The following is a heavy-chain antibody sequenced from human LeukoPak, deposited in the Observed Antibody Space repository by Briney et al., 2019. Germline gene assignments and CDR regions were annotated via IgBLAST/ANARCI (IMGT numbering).Heavy chain of an antibody. D-gene: IGHD3-10*01. V-gene: IGHV4-4*07. CDR1: GGSISSYY. J-gene: IGHJ6*03. CDR3: ARVRGGYGSGSYYTYYYYYMDV. CDR2: IYTSGST. Sequence: WETLSLTCTVSGGSISSYYWSWIRQPAGKGLEWIGRIYTSGSTNYNPSLKSRVTMSVDTSKNQFSLKLSSVTAADTAVYYCARVRGGYGSGSYYTYYYYYMDVWGKGTTVTISS.